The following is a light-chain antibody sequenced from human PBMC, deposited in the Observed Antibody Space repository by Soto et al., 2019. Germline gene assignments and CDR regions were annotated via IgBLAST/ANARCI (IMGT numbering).Light chain of an antibody. CDR3: QQYNSYSPNT. V-gene: IGKV1-5*01. J-gene: IGKJ2*01. CDR2: DAS. Sequence: DIQMTQSPSTLSASVGDRVTITCRASQSISNWLAWYQQKPGKAPKVLIYDASSLESGVPSRFSGSGSGTEFTLTISSLQPDDFATYYCQQYNSYSPNTFGHGTKLEIK. CDR1: QSISNW.